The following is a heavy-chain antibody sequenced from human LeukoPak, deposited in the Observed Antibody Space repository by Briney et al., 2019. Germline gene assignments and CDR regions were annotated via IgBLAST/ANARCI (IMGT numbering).Heavy chain of an antibody. CDR2: ISSSGSTI. V-gene: IGHV3-48*03. CDR3: ARDEGYYYDSSDY. Sequence: GGSLRLSCAASGFTFSSYEMNWVRQAPGKGLEWVLYISSSGSTIYYADSVKGRFTISRDNAKSSLYLQMNSLRAEDTAVYYCARDEGYYYDSSDYWGQGTLVTVSS. CDR1: GFTFSSYE. D-gene: IGHD3-22*01. J-gene: IGHJ4*02.